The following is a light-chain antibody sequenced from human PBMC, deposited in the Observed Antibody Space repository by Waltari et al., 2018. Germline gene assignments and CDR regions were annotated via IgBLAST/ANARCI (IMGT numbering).Light chain of an antibody. Sequence: QAVVTQEPSLTVSPGGTVTLTCGSSTRAVTSSHYPYWFQQTPGQAPRTLIYDTSNKHSWTPARFSGSLLGGKAALTLSGAQPEDEAEYYCLLFYSGAEVFGGGTQLTVL. CDR1: TRAVTSSHY. CDR2: DTS. J-gene: IGLJ2*01. CDR3: LLFYSGAEV. V-gene: IGLV7-46*01.